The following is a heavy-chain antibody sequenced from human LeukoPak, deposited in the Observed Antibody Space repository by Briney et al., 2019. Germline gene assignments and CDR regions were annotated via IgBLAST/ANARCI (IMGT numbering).Heavy chain of an antibody. CDR1: GFTFSDYY. CDR2: ISSNGSTI. Sequence: PGGSLRLSCAASGFTFSDYYMSWIRQAPGKGLEWVSYISSNGSTIYYADSVKGRFTISRDNAKNSLYLQMNSLRAEDTAVYYCARADYYYDSSGYPNWFDPWGQGTLVTVSS. CDR3: ARADYYYDSSGYPNWFDP. V-gene: IGHV3-11*01. D-gene: IGHD3-22*01. J-gene: IGHJ5*02.